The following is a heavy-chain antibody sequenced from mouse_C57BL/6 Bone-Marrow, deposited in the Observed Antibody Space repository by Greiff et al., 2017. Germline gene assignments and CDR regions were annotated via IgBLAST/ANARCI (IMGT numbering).Heavy chain of an antibody. CDR3: ARSPYYYGSIYYAMDY. V-gene: IGHV1-81*01. J-gene: IGHJ4*01. Sequence: QVQLQQSGAELARPGASVKLSCKASGYTFTSYGISWVKQRTGQGLEWIGEIYPRSGHTYYNEKFKGKATLTADKSSSTAYMELRSLTSEDSAVYFCARSPYYYGSIYYAMDYWGQGTSVTVSS. CDR1: GYTFTSYG. CDR2: IYPRSGHT. D-gene: IGHD1-1*01.